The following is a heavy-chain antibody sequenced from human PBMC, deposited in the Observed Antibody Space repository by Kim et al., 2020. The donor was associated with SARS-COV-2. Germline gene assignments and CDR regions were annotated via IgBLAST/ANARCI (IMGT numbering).Heavy chain of an antibody. Sequence: SETLSLTCTVSGGSISSSSYYWGWIRQPPGKGLEWIGSIYYSGSTYYNPSLKSRVTISVDTSKNQFSLKLSSVTAADTAVYYCARRVRSSSWYYFDYWG. D-gene: IGHD6-13*01. CDR1: GGSISSSSYY. CDR3: ARRVRSSSWYYFDY. J-gene: IGHJ4*01. V-gene: IGHV4-39*07. CDR2: IYYSGST.